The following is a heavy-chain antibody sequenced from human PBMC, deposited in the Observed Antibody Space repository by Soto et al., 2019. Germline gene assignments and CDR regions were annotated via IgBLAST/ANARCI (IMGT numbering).Heavy chain of an antibody. J-gene: IGHJ6*02. D-gene: IGHD6-13*01. CDR2: IWYDGSNK. CDR3: ARDGQQLTPYALDV. V-gene: IGHV3-33*08. CDR1: GFTLRLHA. Sequence: QVQLVESGGGVIQPGRSLRLSCAASGFTLRLHAMHWVRQAPGKGLEWVAQIWYDGSNKYYTESVKGRFTVSRDDFKNTVFLQLDSLRAEDTADYYCARDGQQLTPYALDVRGQGATVIVSS.